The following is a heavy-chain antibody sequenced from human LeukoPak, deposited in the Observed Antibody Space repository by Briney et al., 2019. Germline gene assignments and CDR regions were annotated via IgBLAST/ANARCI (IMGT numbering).Heavy chain of an antibody. CDR1: GGSISSYY. Sequence: SETLSLTCTVSGGSISSYYWSWIRQPPGKGLEWIGYIYYSGSTNYNPSLKSRVTISVDTSKNQFSLKLSSVTAADTAVYYCARDLSSGSGSYWGAFDIWGQGTMVTVSS. CDR3: ARDLSSGSGSYWGAFDI. V-gene: IGHV4-59*01. D-gene: IGHD1-26*01. J-gene: IGHJ3*02. CDR2: IYYSGST.